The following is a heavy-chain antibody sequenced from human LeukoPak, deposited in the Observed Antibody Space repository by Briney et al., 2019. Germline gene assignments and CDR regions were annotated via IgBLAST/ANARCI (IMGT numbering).Heavy chain of an antibody. Sequence: ASVKVSCKASGGTFSSYAISWVRQAPGQGLEWMGRIIPILGIANYAQKFQGRVTITADKSASTAYMELSSLRSEDTAVYYCARLAAGGAYWGQGTLVTVSS. J-gene: IGHJ4*02. CDR1: GGTFSSYA. D-gene: IGHD6-13*01. CDR2: IIPILGIA. V-gene: IGHV1-69*04. CDR3: ARLAAGGAY.